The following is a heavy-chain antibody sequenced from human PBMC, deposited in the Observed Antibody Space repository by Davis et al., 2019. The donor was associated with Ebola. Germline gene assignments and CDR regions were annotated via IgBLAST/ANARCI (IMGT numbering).Heavy chain of an antibody. V-gene: IGHV4-34*01. D-gene: IGHD2-2*01. CDR1: GGSFSGYY. CDR2: INHSGST. Sequence: SETMSLTCAVYGGSFSGYYWSWISQPPGKGLEWIGEINHSGSTNYNPSLKSRVTISVDTSKNQFFLKLSSVTAADTAVYYCAGLYCSSTSCSYGMDFWGQGTTVTVSS. CDR3: AGLYCSSTSCSYGMDF. J-gene: IGHJ6*02.